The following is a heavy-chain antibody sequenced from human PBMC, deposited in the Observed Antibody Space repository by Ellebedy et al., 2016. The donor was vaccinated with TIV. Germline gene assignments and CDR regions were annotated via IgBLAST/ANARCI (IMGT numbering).Heavy chain of an antibody. J-gene: IGHJ4*02. CDR2: NNPYNGNT. CDR3: ARGGDPTTFDY. V-gene: IGHV1-18*04. Sequence: AASVKVSCKPSRYTFIHYGIGWVRQAPGQGLEWIGWNNPYNGNTNYAQKFQGRVTMTTDTSPSTAYMELSTLRSDDTAVDFCARGGDPTTFDYWGQGTLVTVSS. D-gene: IGHD2-21*02. CDR1: RYTFIHYG.